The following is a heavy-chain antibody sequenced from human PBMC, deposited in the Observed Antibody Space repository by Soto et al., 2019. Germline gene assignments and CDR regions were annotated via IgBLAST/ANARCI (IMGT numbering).Heavy chain of an antibody. D-gene: IGHD3-22*01. Sequence: QVQLQQWGAGLLKPSETLSLTCAVYGGSFSGYYWSWIRQPPGKGLEWIGEINHSGSTNYNPSLKSRVTMSVDTSLSQFSLKMSCVPAADTAVYDCASNYYDSRGTLGGYWCQGTLVTFSS. CDR1: GGSFSGYY. CDR2: INHSGST. CDR3: ASNYYDSRGTLGGY. J-gene: IGHJ4*02. V-gene: IGHV4-34*01.